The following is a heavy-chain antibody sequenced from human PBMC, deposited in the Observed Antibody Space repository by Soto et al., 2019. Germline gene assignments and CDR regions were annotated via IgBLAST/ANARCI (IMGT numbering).Heavy chain of an antibody. D-gene: IGHD3-9*01. J-gene: IGHJ4*02. Sequence: GGSLRLSCAASGFTFSSYGMHWVRQAPGKGPEWVAVISYDGSNKYYADSVKGRFTISRDNSKNTLYLQMNSLRAEDTAVYYCAKAPTSRGLRYFDYWGQGTLVTVSS. V-gene: IGHV3-30*18. CDR3: AKAPTSRGLRYFDY. CDR1: GFTFSSYG. CDR2: ISYDGSNK.